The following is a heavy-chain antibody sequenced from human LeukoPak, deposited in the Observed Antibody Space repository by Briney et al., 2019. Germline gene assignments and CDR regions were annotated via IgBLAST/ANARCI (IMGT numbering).Heavy chain of an antibody. J-gene: IGHJ4*02. CDR3: ARAAGSYYDSRGYYRTRRYYFDY. D-gene: IGHD3-22*01. Sequence: GGSLRLSXAASGFTFSSYSMNWVRQAPGKGLEWVSSISSSSSYIYYADSVKGRFTISRDNAKNSLYLQMNSLRAEDTAVYYCARAAGSYYDSRGYYRTRRYYFDYWGQGTLVTVSS. CDR1: GFTFSSYS. V-gene: IGHV3-21*01. CDR2: ISSSSSYI.